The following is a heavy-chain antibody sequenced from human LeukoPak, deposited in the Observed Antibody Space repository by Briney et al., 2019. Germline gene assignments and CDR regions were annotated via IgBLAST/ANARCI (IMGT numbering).Heavy chain of an antibody. D-gene: IGHD3-22*01. J-gene: IGHJ6*03. CDR2: INPNSGGT. CDR3: AGCCEDSGYYRYYYYYYYMDV. V-gene: IGHV1-2*02. Sequence: ASVKVSCKASGYTFTSYYMHWVRQAPGQGLEWMGWINPNSGGTNYAQKFQGRVTMTRDTSISTAYMELSRLRSDDTAVYYCAGCCEDSGYYRYYYYYYYMDVWGKGTTVTVSS. CDR1: GYTFTSYY.